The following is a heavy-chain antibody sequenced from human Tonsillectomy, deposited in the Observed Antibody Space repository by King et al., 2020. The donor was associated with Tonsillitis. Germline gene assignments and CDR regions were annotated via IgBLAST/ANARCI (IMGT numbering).Heavy chain of an antibody. D-gene: IGHD3-10*01. CDR3: TRDVEAAFYGSGSSPHFDY. CDR1: GFTFGDYA. Sequence: VQLVESGGGLVQPGRSLRLSCTASGFTFGDYAMNWVRQAPGKGLEWVGFIRSKVYGGTTDYAASVKGRFTISRDDSKTMAYLQMNRLKTEDTAVCYCTRDVEAAFYGSGSSPHFDYWGQGTLVTVSS. CDR2: IRSKVYGGTT. V-gene: IGHV3-49*04. J-gene: IGHJ4*02.